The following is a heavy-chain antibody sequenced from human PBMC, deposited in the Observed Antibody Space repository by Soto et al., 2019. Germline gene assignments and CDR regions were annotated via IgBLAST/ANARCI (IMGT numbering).Heavy chain of an antibody. Sequence: SETLSLTCTVSGGSISSYHWSWIRQPAGKGLEWIGRIYSSGSTNYNPSLKGRVTMSVDTSKNQFSLKLSSVTAADTAVYYCARARFGEVLLFDYWGQGTLVTISS. D-gene: IGHD3-10*02. CDR1: GGSISSYH. J-gene: IGHJ4*02. CDR3: ARARFGEVLLFDY. V-gene: IGHV4-4*07. CDR2: IYSSGST.